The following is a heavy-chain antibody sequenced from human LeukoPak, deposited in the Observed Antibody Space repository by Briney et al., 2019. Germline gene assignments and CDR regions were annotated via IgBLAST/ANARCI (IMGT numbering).Heavy chain of an antibody. D-gene: IGHD3-3*01. CDR2: IQYDGNRK. J-gene: IGHJ4*02. CDR1: GFTFSHYG. V-gene: IGHV3-30*02. Sequence: GGSLRLSCAASGFTFSHYGMHWLRQAPGKGLEWVAYIQYDGNRKNYADSVKGRFTISRDNPKSLLYVQMNMLTAEDTAVYFCAKKKTGSGERFDYWGQGTLVTVSS. CDR3: AKKKTGSGERFDY.